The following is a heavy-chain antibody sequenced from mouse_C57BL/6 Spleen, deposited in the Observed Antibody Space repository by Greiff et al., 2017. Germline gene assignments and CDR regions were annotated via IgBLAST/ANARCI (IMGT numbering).Heavy chain of an antibody. Sequence: EVKLVESGGGLVQPKGSLKLSCAASGFTFNTYAMHWVRQAPGKGLEWVARIRSKSSNYATYYADSVKDRFTISRDDSQSMLYLQMNNLKTEDTAMYYCVSPILLRRDLEYAMDYWGQGTSVTVSS. J-gene: IGHJ4*01. CDR3: VSPILLRRDLEYAMDY. V-gene: IGHV10-3*01. D-gene: IGHD1-1*01. CDR1: GFTFNTYA. CDR2: IRSKSSNYAT.